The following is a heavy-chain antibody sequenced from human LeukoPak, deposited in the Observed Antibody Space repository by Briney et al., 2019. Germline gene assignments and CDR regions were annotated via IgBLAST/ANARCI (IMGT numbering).Heavy chain of an antibody. CDR1: GDSISSSNCY. J-gene: IGHJ6*03. CDR2: IYFSGGT. Sequence: SETLSLTCTVSGDSISSSNCYWGWIRQPPGKGLEWIGSIYFSGGTYYNASLKSRVTISVDTSKNQFSLKLSSVTAADTAVYYCARSVLWYYYYMDVWGKGTTVTISS. V-gene: IGHV4-39*01. D-gene: IGHD3-10*01. CDR3: ARSVLWYYYYMDV.